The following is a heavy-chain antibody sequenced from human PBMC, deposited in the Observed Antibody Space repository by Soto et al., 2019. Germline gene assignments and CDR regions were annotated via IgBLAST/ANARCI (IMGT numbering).Heavy chain of an antibody. V-gene: IGHV4-30-4*01. D-gene: IGHD3-22*01. J-gene: IGHJ4*02. Sequence: LSLTCTVSGGSISSGDYYWSWIRQPPGKGLEWIWYIYYSGSTYYNPSLKSRVTISVDTSKNQFSLKLSSVTAADTAVYYCARENDSSGYYVDYWGQGTLVTVSS. CDR3: ARENDSSGYYVDY. CDR2: IYYSGST. CDR1: GGSISSGDYY.